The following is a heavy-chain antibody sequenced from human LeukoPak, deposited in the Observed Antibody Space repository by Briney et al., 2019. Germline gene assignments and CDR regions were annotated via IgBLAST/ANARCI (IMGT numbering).Heavy chain of an antibody. V-gene: IGHV4-59*01. J-gene: IGHJ4*02. CDR1: GGSINNYH. CDR3: AREGLSYDEPGSGTGFDY. Sequence: SETLSLTCTVSGGSINNYHWSWIRQPPGKGLEWIGDIYYSGSTTNNPSLKSRVTISVDMSKNQFSLKLSSVTAADTAVYYCAREGLSYDEPGSGTGFDYWGQGTLVTVPS. CDR2: IYYSGST. D-gene: IGHD3-3*01.